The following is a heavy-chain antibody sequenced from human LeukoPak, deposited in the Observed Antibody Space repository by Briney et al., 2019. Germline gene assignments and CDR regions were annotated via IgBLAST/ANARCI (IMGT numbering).Heavy chain of an antibody. CDR2: IYYSGST. V-gene: IGHV4-59*01. D-gene: IGHD3-22*01. CDR1: GGSISSYY. CDR3: ARWPQYYYDSSGYLDAFDI. J-gene: IGHJ3*02. Sequence: SETLSLTCTVSGGSISSYYWSWIRQPPGKGLEWIGYIYYSGSTNYNPSLKSRVTISVDTSKNQFSLKLSSVTAADTAVYYCARWPQYYYDSSGYLDAFDIWGQGTMVTVSS.